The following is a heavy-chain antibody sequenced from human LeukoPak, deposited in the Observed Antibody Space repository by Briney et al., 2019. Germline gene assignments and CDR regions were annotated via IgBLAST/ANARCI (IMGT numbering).Heavy chain of an antibody. CDR3: ARDYYGDHDAFDI. CDR2: ISSGGSTI. Sequence: GGSLRLSCAASGFTFSDYYMSWIRQAPGKGLEWVSYISSGGSTIYYADSVKGRFTISRDNAKNSLYLQMNSLRAEDTAVYYCARDYYGDHDAFDIWGQGTMVTVSS. D-gene: IGHD4-17*01. J-gene: IGHJ3*02. V-gene: IGHV3-11*01. CDR1: GFTFSDYY.